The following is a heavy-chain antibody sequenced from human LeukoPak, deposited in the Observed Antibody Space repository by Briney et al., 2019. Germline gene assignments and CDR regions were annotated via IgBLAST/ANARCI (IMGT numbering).Heavy chain of an antibody. D-gene: IGHD2-2*01. V-gene: IGHV3-21*01. CDR3: ARDPPLGYCSSSSCPHLDY. J-gene: IGHJ4*02. Sequence: GGSLRLSCAASGFTFSRYSMNWVRQAPGKGLEWVSSISSSSSFIYYADSVKGRFTISRDNAKNSLYLQMNSLRAEDTAVYYCARDPPLGYCSSSSCPHLDYWGQGALVTVSS. CDR1: GFTFSRYS. CDR2: ISSSSSFI.